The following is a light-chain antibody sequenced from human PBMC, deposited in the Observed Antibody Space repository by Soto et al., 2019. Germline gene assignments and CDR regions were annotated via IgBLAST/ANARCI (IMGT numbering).Light chain of an antibody. J-gene: IGKJ1*01. V-gene: IGKV3D-15*01. CDR2: GAS. CDR3: QQYKYWRT. CDR1: QSVSDK. Sequence: EVVMTQSPATLSVSPGERATLSCRASQSVSDKLAWYQQKPGQAPRLLIYGASNRATGIPARFSGSGSGTEFTLTISSLQSEDFAIYYCQQYKYWRTFGQGTDVEIK.